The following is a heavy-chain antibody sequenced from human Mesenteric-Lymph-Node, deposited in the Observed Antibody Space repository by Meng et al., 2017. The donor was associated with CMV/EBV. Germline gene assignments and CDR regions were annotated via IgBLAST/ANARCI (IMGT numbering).Heavy chain of an antibody. J-gene: IGHJ6*02. CDR1: GDFIGSNTDY. CDR3: ARVGRMEDAFCGGDCYGGGMDV. Sequence: GSLRLSCSVSGDFIGSNTDYWGWVRQPPGKGLEWVGTVYHNGRTYYNPSLMSRVTISVDKSKNQFSLKLNSVTAADTALYFCARVGRMEDAFCGGDCYGGGMDVWGQGTTVTVSS. V-gene: IGHV4-39*01. CDR2: VYHNGRT. D-gene: IGHD2-21*01.